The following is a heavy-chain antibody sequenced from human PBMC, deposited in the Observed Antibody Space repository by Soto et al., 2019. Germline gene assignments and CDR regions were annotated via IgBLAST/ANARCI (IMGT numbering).Heavy chain of an antibody. D-gene: IGHD5-18*01. J-gene: IGHJ4*02. V-gene: IGHV2-5*01. CDR2: MYWNDDK. Sequence: SGPTVVNPTQTLTLTCSFSGFSLSTYGMGVGWIRQPPGKALEWLALMYWNDDKRYSPSLNSRLTIAKDTSKNLVVLTMTNVDPVDAATYYCVHSPDSSPSDHWGQGTLVTVSS. CDR3: VHSPDSSPSDH. CDR1: GFSLSTYGMG.